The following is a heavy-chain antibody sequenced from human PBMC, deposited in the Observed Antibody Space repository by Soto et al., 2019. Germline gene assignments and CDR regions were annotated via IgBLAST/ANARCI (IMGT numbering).Heavy chain of an antibody. CDR3: ARGEAYYDFWSGYRMHYIDC. D-gene: IGHD3-3*01. J-gene: IGHJ4*02. CDR2: INHSGST. Sequence: PSETLSLTCAVYGGSFSGYYWSWIRQPPGKGLEWIGEINHSGSTNYNPSLKSRVTISVDTSKNQFSLKLSSVTAADTAVYYCARGEAYYDFWSGYRMHYIDCWAQCLLVTVSS. V-gene: IGHV4-34*01. CDR1: GGSFSGYY.